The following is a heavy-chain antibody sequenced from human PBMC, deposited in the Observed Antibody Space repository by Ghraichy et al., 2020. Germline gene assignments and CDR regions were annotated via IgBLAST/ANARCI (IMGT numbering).Heavy chain of an antibody. Sequence: SVKVSCKASGGTFSSYAISWVRQAPGQGLEWMGGIIPIFGTANYAQKFQGRVTITADESTSTAYMELSSLRSEDTAVYYCARSDTNYYDSSGYYHGALMDVWGKGTTVTVSS. CDR2: IIPIFGTA. CDR1: GGTFSSYA. D-gene: IGHD3-22*01. V-gene: IGHV1-69*13. J-gene: IGHJ6*03. CDR3: ARSDTNYYDSSGYYHGALMDV.